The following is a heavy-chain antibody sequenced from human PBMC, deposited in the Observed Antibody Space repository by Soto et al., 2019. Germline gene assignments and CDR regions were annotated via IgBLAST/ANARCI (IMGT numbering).Heavy chain of an antibody. V-gene: IGHV3-33*01. CDR2: MWYDVNTK. CDR1: GFTFSSYN. D-gene: IGHD6-13*01. Sequence: GGSLRLSCAASGFTFSSYNMHWVRQAPGKGLEWMAVMWYDVNTKFYADSVKGRFTISRDNSKNTLFLQVNSLRAEDTAVYYCAREYSSTLYLEYWGQGTVVTV. J-gene: IGHJ4*02. CDR3: AREYSSTLYLEY.